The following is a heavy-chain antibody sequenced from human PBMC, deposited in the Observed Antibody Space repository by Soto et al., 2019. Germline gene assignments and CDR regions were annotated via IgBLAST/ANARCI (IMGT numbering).Heavy chain of an antibody. Sequence: SETLSLTCTVSGGSISSYYWSWIRQPPGKGLEWIGYIYYSGSTNYNPSLKSRVTISVDTSKNQFSLKLSSVTAADTAVYYCARNSRDFGVVIEWGQGTLVTVSS. CDR3: ARNSRDFGVVIE. CDR2: IYYSGST. V-gene: IGHV4-59*01. J-gene: IGHJ4*02. D-gene: IGHD3-3*01. CDR1: GGSISSYY.